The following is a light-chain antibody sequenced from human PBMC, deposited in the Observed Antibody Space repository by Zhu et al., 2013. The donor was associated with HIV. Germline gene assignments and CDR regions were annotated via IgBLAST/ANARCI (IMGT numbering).Light chain of an antibody. J-gene: IGKJ3*01. CDR3: QQYNTWPPFT. CDR1: QSVTSY. CDR2: GAS. Sequence: EIVLTQFPAILSVSPGERATLSCRASQSVTSYLAWYQQKPGQPPRLLIYGASTRATGISARFSGSGSGTEFTLAISSLQSEDFAVYYCQQYNTWPPFTFGPGTKVDIK. V-gene: IGKV3-15*01.